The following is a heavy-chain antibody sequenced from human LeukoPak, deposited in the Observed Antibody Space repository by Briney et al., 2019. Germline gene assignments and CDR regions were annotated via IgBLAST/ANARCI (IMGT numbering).Heavy chain of an antibody. CDR1: GFTFSSYG. Sequence: GGSLRLSCAASGFTFSSYGMSWVRQAPGKRLEWVSAISGNGTTTYYADSVKGRFTISRDNSKNTLYLQMKIRRAEDTAIYYCAKDKGWGLDYWGQGTLVTVSS. CDR2: ISGNGTTT. D-gene: IGHD1-26*01. V-gene: IGHV3-23*01. J-gene: IGHJ4*02. CDR3: AKDKGWGLDY.